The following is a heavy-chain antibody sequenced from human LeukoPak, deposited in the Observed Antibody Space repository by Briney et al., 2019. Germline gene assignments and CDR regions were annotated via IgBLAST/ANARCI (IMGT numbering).Heavy chain of an antibody. V-gene: IGHV4-39*01. CDR3: GGFFYYYYGMDV. Sequence: SETLSLTCTASGGSISSYYWGWIRQPPGKGLEWIGSIYYSGSTYYNPSLKSRVTISVDTSKNQFSLKPSSVTAADTAVYYCGGFFYYYYGMDVWGQGTTVTVSS. CDR1: GGSISSYY. J-gene: IGHJ6*02. CDR2: IYYSGST.